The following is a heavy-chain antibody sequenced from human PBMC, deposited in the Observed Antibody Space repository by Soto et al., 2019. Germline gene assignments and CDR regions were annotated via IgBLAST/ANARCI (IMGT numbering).Heavy chain of an antibody. Sequence: SETLSLTCTVSGASISNYYWSWIRQPPGKELEWIGHISYSGYPDYNPSVNSRVTISADTSKNQFSLKLTSVTAADTAVYYCARHYSSDPFDYWGQGTLVTVSS. J-gene: IGHJ4*02. CDR1: GASISNYY. CDR3: ARHYSSDPFDY. D-gene: IGHD2-21*01. V-gene: IGHV4-59*08. CDR2: ISYSGYP.